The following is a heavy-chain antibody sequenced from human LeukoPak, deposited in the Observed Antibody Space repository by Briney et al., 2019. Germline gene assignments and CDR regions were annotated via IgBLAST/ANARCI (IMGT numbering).Heavy chain of an antibody. CDR3: ARDIYMLDDFWSGYFFDS. CDR2: INPNTGDT. Sequence: GSVKVSCEASGYTFTGYYMYWVRQAPGQGLEWMGWINPNTGDTKYAQIFQGRVAMTRDTSITTAYMDLSRLRSDDTAVYFCARDIYMLDDFWSGYFFDSWGQGTLVTVSS. D-gene: IGHD3-3*01. CDR1: GYTFTGYY. J-gene: IGHJ4*02. V-gene: IGHV1-2*02.